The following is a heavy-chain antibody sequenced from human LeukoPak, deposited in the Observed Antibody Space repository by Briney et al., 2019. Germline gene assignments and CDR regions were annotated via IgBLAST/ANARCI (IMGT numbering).Heavy chain of an antibody. CDR2: ISSSGSTI. V-gene: IGHV3-11*01. J-gene: IGHJ4*02. CDR3: AKGDDSSGYSSFDY. D-gene: IGHD3-22*01. CDR1: GFTFSDFY. Sequence: GGSLRLSCAASGFTFSDFYMNWIRQAPGKGLEWVSYISSSGSTIHYADSVKGRFTISRDNAKNSLYLQMNSLRAEDTALYYCAKGDDSSGYSSFDYWGQGTLVTVSS.